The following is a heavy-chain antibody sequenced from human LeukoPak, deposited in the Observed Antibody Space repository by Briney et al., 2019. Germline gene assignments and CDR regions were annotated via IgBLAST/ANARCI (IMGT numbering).Heavy chain of an antibody. V-gene: IGHV1-2*06. CDR1: GYTFTGYY. CDR3: AFIAAAGTGGDFDY. Sequence: ASVKASCKASGYTFTGYYMHWVRQAPGQGLEWMGRINPNSGGTNYAQKFQGRVTMTRDTSISTAYMELSRLRSDDTAVYYCAFIAAAGTGGDFDYWGQGTLVTVSS. J-gene: IGHJ4*02. CDR2: INPNSGGT. D-gene: IGHD6-13*01.